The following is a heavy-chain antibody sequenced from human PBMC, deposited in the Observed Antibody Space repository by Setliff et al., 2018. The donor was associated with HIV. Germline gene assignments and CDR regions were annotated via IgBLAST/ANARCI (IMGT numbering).Heavy chain of an antibody. CDR3: ARSKTFYDFWGGYYTHGAFKI. Sequence: ETLSLTCTVSGGSVTSSTYYWGWIRQPPGKGLEWIGNIYSSGRGRTYYSPSLKSRVTISVDTSKKQFSLNLTSVTAADTAVYYCARSKTFYDFWGGYYTHGAFKIWGLGTMVTVSS. CDR1: GGSVTSSTYY. D-gene: IGHD3-3*01. J-gene: IGHJ3*02. CDR2: IYSSGRGRT. V-gene: IGHV4-39*07.